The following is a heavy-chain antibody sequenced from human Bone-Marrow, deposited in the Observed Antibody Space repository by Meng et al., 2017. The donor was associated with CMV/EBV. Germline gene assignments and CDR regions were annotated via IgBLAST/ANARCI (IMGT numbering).Heavy chain of an antibody. J-gene: IGHJ6*02. Sequence: GGSLRLSCAASGFTLDDYAMHWVRQAPGKGLEWVSGISWNSGSIGYADSVKGRFTISRDNAKNSLYLQMNSLRAEDTALYYCAKDQSGYSYGASYYYYGMDVWGQGTTVTVSS. CDR3: AKDQSGYSYGASYYYYGMDV. CDR2: ISWNSGSI. V-gene: IGHV3-9*01. CDR1: GFTLDDYA. D-gene: IGHD5-18*01.